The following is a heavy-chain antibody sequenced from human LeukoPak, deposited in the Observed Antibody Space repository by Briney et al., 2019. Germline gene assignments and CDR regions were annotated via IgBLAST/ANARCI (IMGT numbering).Heavy chain of an antibody. V-gene: IGHV1-18*01. D-gene: IGHD4-11*01. CDR2: ISAYNGNT. CDR1: GYTFTSYG. CDR3: ARDRPTTVNTPLKGPGDY. J-gene: IGHJ4*02. Sequence: GASVKVSCKASGYTFTSYGISWVRQAPGQGLEWMGWISAYNGNTNYAQKLQGRVTMTTDTSTSTAYMELRSLRSDDTAVYYCARDRPTTVNTPLKGPGDYWGQGTLVTVSS.